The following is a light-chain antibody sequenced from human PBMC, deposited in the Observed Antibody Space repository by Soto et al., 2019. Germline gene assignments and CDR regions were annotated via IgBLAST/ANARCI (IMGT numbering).Light chain of an antibody. CDR2: GAS. V-gene: IGKV3-15*01. J-gene: IGKJ1*01. Sequence: EIVLTQSPATLSVSPGERATLSCRASQSVNQKLGWYQQKPGQAPRLLIYGASTRATGIPARFSGSGSGTEFTLTISSLQSEDFAVYYCQQYNNWPQTFGQGTKVDIK. CDR3: QQYNNWPQT. CDR1: QSVNQK.